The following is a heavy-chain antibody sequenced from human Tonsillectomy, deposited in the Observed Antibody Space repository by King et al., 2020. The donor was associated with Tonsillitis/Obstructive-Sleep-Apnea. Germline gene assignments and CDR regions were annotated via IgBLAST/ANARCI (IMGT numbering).Heavy chain of an antibody. CDR3: ASEDYGDTVSTPD. CDR2: INFDGSRT. J-gene: IGHJ4*02. CDR1: GFAFSSYA. V-gene: IGHV3-64D*06. Sequence: VQLVESGGGLAQPGGSRRLSCAASGFAFSSYAMHWVRQAPGKGLEYVSAINFDGSRTYYADSVKGRFTISRDNSKSTLYLQMSSLRPEDTAVYYCASEDYGDTVSTPDWGQGTLVTVSS. D-gene: IGHD4-17*01.